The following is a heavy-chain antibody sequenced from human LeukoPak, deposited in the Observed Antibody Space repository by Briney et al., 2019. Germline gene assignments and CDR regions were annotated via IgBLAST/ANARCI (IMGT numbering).Heavy chain of an antibody. CDR3: VRDKRFPDDVFDI. CDR2: VSASDGRT. D-gene: IGHD3-10*01. J-gene: IGHJ3*02. Sequence: GGSLRLSCAASGFTFSSYAMSWVRQAPGKRLEWVSAVSASDGRTYYADSVRGRFTISRDNFKNTLYVQMNSLRAEDTAVYYCVRDKRFPDDVFDIWGQGTMVTVSS. CDR1: GFTFSSYA. V-gene: IGHV3-23*01.